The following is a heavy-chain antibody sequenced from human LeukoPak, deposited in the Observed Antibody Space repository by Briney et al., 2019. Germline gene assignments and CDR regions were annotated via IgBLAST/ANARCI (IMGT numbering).Heavy chain of an antibody. CDR2: IYYSGST. J-gene: IGHJ6*02. CDR3: ARQGSSTWNYYYYGMDV. CDR1: GGSISSGGYY. V-gene: IGHV4-31*03. Sequence: PSETLSLTCTVSGGSISSGGYYWSWIRQHPGKGLEWIGYIYYSGSTYYNPSLRSRVTISVDTSKNQFSLKLSSVTAADTAVYYCARQGSSTWNYYYYGMDVWGQGTMVAVSS. D-gene: IGHD6-6*01.